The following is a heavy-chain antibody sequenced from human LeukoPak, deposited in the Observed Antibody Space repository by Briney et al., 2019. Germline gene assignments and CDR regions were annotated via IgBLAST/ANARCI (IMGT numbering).Heavy chain of an antibody. CDR1: GFTFNAYN. CDR2: INPKSGGA. D-gene: IGHD1-20*01. Sequence: ASVKVSCKASGFTFNAYNIHWVRQAPGQGLEWMGWINPKSGGANYAQKFQGRVTMTWDTSISTAYMELSRLRSDDTAVYYCARDPPYNWNLFYYYYYMDVWGKGTTVTISS. J-gene: IGHJ6*03. CDR3: ARDPPYNWNLFYYYYYMDV. V-gene: IGHV1-2*02.